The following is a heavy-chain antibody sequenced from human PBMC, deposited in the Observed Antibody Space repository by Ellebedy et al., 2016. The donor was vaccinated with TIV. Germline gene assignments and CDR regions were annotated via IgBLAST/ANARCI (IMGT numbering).Heavy chain of an antibody. CDR2: IWYDGSNK. V-gene: IGHV3-33*01. D-gene: IGHD1-26*01. Sequence: GESLKISCAASGFTFSSYGMHWVRQAPGKGLEWVAVIWYDGSNKYYADSVKGRFTISRDNSKNTLYLQMNSLRAEDTAVYYCARAHYSGSPTGLDYWGQGTLVTVSS. CDR1: GFTFSSYG. J-gene: IGHJ4*02. CDR3: ARAHYSGSPTGLDY.